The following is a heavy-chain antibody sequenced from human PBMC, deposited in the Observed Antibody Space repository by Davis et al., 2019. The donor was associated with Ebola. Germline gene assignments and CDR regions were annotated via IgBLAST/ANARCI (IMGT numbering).Heavy chain of an antibody. CDR1: GFTFSSYA. CDR3: AKELRWVGGVNSMDV. V-gene: IGHV3-23*01. Sequence: PGGSLRLSCAASGFTFSSYAMNWVRQAPGKGLEWVSGISGVIGSTFYADSVKGRFTISRDDSKNILYLQMNSLRADDTAVYYCAKELRWVGGVNSMDVWGQGTTVTVSS. D-gene: IGHD5-24*01. CDR2: ISGVIGST. J-gene: IGHJ6*02.